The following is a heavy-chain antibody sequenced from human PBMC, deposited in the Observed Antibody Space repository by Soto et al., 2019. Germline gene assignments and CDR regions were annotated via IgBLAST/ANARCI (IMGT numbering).Heavy chain of an antibody. J-gene: IGHJ6*02. Sequence: EVQLLESGGGLVQPGGSLRLSCAASGFTFSSYAMSWVRQAPGKGLEWVSAISGSGGSTYYADSVKGRFTISRDNSKNTLYLQMKSLRAEDTAVYYCAKHVGIVVVPAAIPYYYGMDVWGQGTTVTVSS. D-gene: IGHD2-2*02. CDR1: GFTFSSYA. CDR2: ISGSGGST. CDR3: AKHVGIVVVPAAIPYYYGMDV. V-gene: IGHV3-23*01.